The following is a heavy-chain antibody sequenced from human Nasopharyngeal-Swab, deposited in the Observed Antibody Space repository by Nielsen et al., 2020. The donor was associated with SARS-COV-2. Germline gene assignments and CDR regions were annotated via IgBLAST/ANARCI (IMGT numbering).Heavy chain of an antibody. Sequence: PETLSLTCLASGGSTSSSSYYCGWIRQPPGKGPEWIGSIYYSGNTYSNPSLKSRVPISVDRSKNQFSLKLSSVTATDTALYYCARHGSHFDRISFPSFYCDQGGQGTLVTVSS. CDR1: GGSTSSSSYY. CDR3: ARHGSHFDRISFPSFYCDQ. J-gene: IGHJ4*02. V-gene: IGHV4-39*01. CDR2: IYYSGNT. D-gene: IGHD3-9*01.